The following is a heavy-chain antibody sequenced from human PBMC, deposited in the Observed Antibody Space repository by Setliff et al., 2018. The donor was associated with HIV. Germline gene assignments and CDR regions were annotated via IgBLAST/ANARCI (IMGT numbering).Heavy chain of an antibody. CDR2: IYHSGAT. CDR1: GGSFSGHY. Sequence: SETLSLTCAVYGGSFSGHYWSWIRQPPGRGLQWIGEIYHSGATTYSPSLKSRATISVDRSKNQFSLKLTSLTTSDVGLYYCARTRALNASNWNPFDYWGQGTLVTVS. CDR3: ARTRALNASNWNPFDY. V-gene: IGHV4-34*01. D-gene: IGHD1-20*01. J-gene: IGHJ4*02.